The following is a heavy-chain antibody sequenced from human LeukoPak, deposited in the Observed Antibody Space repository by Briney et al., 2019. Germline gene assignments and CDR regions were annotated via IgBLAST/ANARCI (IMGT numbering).Heavy chain of an antibody. CDR3: ARAVAAAGRSWWFDP. CDR1: GFTFSSYS. D-gene: IGHD6-13*01. CDR2: ISSSSSYI. J-gene: IGHJ5*02. V-gene: IGHV3-21*01. Sequence: GGSLRLSCAASGFTFSSYSMNSVRQAPGKGLEWVSSISSSSSYIYYADSVKGRFTISRDNAKNSLYLQMNSLRAEDTAVYYCARAVAAAGRSWWFDPWGQGTLVTVSS.